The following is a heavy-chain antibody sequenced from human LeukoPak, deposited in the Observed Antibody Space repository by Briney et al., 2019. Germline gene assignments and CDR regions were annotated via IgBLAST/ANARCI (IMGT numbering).Heavy chain of an antibody. CDR2: IIPIFGTA. CDR1: GGTFSSYA. Sequence: ASVKVSCKASGGTFSSYAISWVRQAPGQGLEWMGGIIPIFGTANYAQKFQGRVTITAEESTSTAYMELSSLRSEDTAVYYCARDDYGGNSVNDYWGQGTLVTVSS. V-gene: IGHV1-69*01. J-gene: IGHJ4*02. CDR3: ARDDYGGNSVNDY. D-gene: IGHD4-23*01.